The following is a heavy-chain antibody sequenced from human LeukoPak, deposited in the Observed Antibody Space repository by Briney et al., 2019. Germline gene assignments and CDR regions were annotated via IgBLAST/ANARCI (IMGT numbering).Heavy chain of an antibody. J-gene: IGHJ4*02. CDR1: GFTFSSYG. Sequence: GGSLRLSCAASGFTFSSYGMHWVRQAPGKGLEWVAVIWYDGSNKYYADSVKGRFTISRDNSKNTLYLQMYSLRAEDTAVYYCAARHDSSGYWVDYWGQGTLVTVSS. D-gene: IGHD3-22*01. V-gene: IGHV3-33*01. CDR3: AARHDSSGYWVDY. CDR2: IWYDGSNK.